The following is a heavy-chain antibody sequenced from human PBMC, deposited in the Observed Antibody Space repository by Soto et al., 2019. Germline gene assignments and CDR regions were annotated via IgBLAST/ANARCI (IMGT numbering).Heavy chain of an antibody. J-gene: IGHJ4*02. V-gene: IGHV1-69*12. CDR3: TRGVYGGYEY. Sequence: QVQLVQSGAEVKKPGSSVKVSCKASGGTFSSYSITWVRQAPGQGLEWMGGIIPIFGTANYAQKFQGRVTITADESASTGYMEMSSLRSEDTAVYSWTRGVYGGYEYWGQGTLVTVSS. CDR2: IIPIFGTA. CDR1: GGTFSSYS. D-gene: IGHD5-12*01.